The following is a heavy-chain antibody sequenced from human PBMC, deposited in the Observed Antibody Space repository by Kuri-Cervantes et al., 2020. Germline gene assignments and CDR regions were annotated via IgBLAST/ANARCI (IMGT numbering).Heavy chain of an antibody. CDR1: GFTFSSYW. Sequence: GESLKISCAASGFTFSSYWMSWVRQAPGKGLEWVSAISGGGGGTYYADSVKDRFTISRDNSKNTLYLQMNSLRAGDTAVYYCARGDSGSFTMAFDIWGQGTMVTVSS. CDR3: ARGDSGSFTMAFDI. J-gene: IGHJ3*02. V-gene: IGHV3-23*01. CDR2: ISGGGGGT. D-gene: IGHD1-26*01.